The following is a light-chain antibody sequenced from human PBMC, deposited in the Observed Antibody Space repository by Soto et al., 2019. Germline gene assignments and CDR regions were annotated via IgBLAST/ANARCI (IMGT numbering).Light chain of an antibody. CDR3: QQSYSTPLT. CDR1: QPISTS. CDR2: AVS. Sequence: DIQVTQSPSFLSASVGDRVIITCRAGQPISTSFHWFQQKPGKAPKLLLYAVSTLQPGVPSRFSGRGTGTEFTLIISSLQPEDIAIYYCQQSYSTPLTFGGGTKVQIK. V-gene: IGKV1-39*01. J-gene: IGKJ4*01.